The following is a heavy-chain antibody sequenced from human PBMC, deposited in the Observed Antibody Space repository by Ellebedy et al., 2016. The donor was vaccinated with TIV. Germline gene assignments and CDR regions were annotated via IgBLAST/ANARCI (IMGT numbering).Heavy chain of an antibody. V-gene: IGHV3-21*01. CDR3: ARDISVASFDY. CDR1: GFTFSNAW. Sequence: GESLKISCAASGFTFSNAWMNWVRQAPGKGLEWVSSISSSSSYIYYADSVKGRFTISRDNAKNSLYLQMNSLRAEDTAVYYCARDISVASFDYWGQGTLVTVSS. J-gene: IGHJ4*02. CDR2: ISSSSSYI. D-gene: IGHD6-19*01.